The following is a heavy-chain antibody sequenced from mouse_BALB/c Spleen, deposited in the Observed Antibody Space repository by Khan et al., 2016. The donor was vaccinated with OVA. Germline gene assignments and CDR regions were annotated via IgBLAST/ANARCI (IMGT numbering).Heavy chain of an antibody. J-gene: IGHJ3*01. CDR2: ISTYDDDA. CDR1: GYTFTDYA. V-gene: IGHV1S137*01. D-gene: IGHD1-1*02. CDR3: ARGGMFAY. Sequence: QVQLKESGAELVRPGVSVKISCKGSGYTFTDYAMHWVKQSHAKSLEWIGGISTYDDDADYNQRLQGKASMTVDRYSSTAYLELARLTSEDSSIYYCARGGMFAYWGPRTLVPVSA.